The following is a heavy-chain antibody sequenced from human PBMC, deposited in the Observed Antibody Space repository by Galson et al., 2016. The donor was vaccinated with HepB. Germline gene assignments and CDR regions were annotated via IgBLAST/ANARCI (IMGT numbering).Heavy chain of an antibody. J-gene: IGHJ4*02. Sequence: SETLSLTCTVSGDSISNVGRHWGWFRQSPEMGLEYIGSIHSSGTSYYNPSLTSRVTVSADMSRNQFFLSLTSVTAADTAIYYCVSLWAAAAVANRRGSVYWSQGTRVTVSS. CDR2: IHSSGTS. CDR3: VSLWAAAAVANRRGSVY. CDR1: GDSISNVGRH. D-gene: IGHD6-13*01. V-gene: IGHV4-39*01.